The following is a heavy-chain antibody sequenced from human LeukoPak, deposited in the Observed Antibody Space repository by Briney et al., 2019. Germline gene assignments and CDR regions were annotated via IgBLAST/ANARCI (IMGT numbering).Heavy chain of an antibody. Sequence: SATLSLTCAVYGGSFSGYYWSWIRQPPGKGLEWIGYIYYSGSTYYNPSLKSRVTISVDTSKNQFSLKLSSVTAADTAVYYCARDRGKGAAAGSDAFDIWGQGTMVTVSS. D-gene: IGHD6-13*01. CDR3: ARDRGKGAAAGSDAFDI. J-gene: IGHJ3*02. V-gene: IGHV4-30-4*08. CDR1: GGSFSGYY. CDR2: IYYSGST.